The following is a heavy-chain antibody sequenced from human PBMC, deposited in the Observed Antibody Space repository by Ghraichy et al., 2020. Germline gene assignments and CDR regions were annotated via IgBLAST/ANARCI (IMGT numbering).Heavy chain of an antibody. J-gene: IGHJ6*03. V-gene: IGHV3-30-3*01. D-gene: IGHD6-6*01. CDR2: ISYDGSYR. Sequence: GGSLRLSCAASGFTFRNSAIHWVRQAPGKGLEWVAVISYDGSYRYFADSVKGRFTISGDNSKNTLYLQMNSLRAEDTAVYYCARDPMWQLEDHAYHYYMDVWGKGTTVTVSS. CDR1: GFTFRNSA. CDR3: ARDPMWQLEDHAYHYYMDV.